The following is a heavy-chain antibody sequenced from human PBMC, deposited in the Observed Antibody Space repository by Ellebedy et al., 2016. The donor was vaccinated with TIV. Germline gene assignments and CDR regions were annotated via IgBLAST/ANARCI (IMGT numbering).Heavy chain of an antibody. V-gene: IGHV1-2*02. CDR2: ISPDTGGT. CDR3: ATGARGYDFNWLDP. CDR1: GYTFTGQY. D-gene: IGHD3-3*01. Sequence: ASVQVSCKASGYTFTGQYIHWVRQAPGQGLEWMGWISPDTGGTYYAQKFQGRVTMTRDTSISTIYMALTWLRSDDTAVYYCATGARGYDFNWLDPWGQGTLVTVSS. J-gene: IGHJ5*02.